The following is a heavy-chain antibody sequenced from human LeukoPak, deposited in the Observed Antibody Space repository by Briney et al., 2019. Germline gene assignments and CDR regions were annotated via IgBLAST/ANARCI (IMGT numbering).Heavy chain of an antibody. CDR2: IYYSGST. CDR3: ARDRRRITMVRGVIITSGFDY. Sequence: SETLSLTCTVSAGSISSSSYYWGWIREPPGKGLERIVSIYYSGSTYYNPSLKSRVTISVDTSKNQFSLKLSSVTAADTAVYYCARDRRRITMVRGVIITSGFDYWGQGTLVTVSS. V-gene: IGHV4-39*07. CDR1: AGSISSSSYY. D-gene: IGHD3-10*01. J-gene: IGHJ4*02.